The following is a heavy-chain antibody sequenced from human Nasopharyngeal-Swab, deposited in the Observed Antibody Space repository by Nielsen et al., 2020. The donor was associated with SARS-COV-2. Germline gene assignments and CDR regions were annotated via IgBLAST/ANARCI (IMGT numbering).Heavy chain of an antibody. V-gene: IGHV1-69*13. D-gene: IGHD3-10*01. J-gene: IGHJ4*02. CDR1: GGTFSSYA. CDR3: ARASDGSENYYYFDY. CDR2: IIPIFGTP. Sequence: SVKVSCKASGGTFSSYAISWVRQAPGQGLEWMGGIIPIFGTPNYAQEFQGRVTISAGESTSTAYMELSSLRSEDTAVYYCARASDGSENYYYFDYWGQGTLVTVSS.